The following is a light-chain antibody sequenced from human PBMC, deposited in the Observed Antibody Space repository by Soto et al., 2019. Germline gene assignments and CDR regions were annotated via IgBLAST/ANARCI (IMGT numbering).Light chain of an antibody. CDR3: CSYAGSYTYV. CDR1: SSDVGGYNY. V-gene: IGLV2-11*01. CDR2: DVS. J-gene: IGLJ1*01. Sequence: QSVLTQPRSVSGSPGQSVTVSCTGTSSDVGGYNYVSWYQQHPGKAPKLMIYDVSKRPSGVPDRFSGSKSGNTASLTISGLQAEDEADYYCCSYAGSYTYVFGTGDQGHRP.